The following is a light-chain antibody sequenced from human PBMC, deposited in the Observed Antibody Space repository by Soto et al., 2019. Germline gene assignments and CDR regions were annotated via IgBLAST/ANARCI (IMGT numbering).Light chain of an antibody. Sequence: QSVLTQPASASGTPEQRGTISCSGSSSNIGSNAVTWYQQLPGTAPKLVIYNNNKRPSGVPDRFSGSKSGTSASLAISGLKSEDAADYYCAAWDDSLIGVFGTGTKLTVL. V-gene: IGLV1-44*01. CDR1: SSNIGSNA. CDR3: AAWDDSLIGV. J-gene: IGLJ1*01. CDR2: NNN.